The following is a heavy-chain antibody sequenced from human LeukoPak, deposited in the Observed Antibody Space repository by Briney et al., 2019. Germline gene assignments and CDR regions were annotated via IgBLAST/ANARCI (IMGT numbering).Heavy chain of an antibody. V-gene: IGHV1-69*13. CDR2: IIPIFGTA. D-gene: IGHD3-22*01. CDR3: ARAQYYYDSSGYRNFDY. CDR1: GGTFSSYA. Sequence: SVKVSCTASGGTFSSYAISWVRQAPGQGLEWMGGIIPIFGTANYAQKFQGRVTITADESTSTAYMELSSLRSEDTAVYYCARAQYYYDSSGYRNFDYWGQGTLVTVSS. J-gene: IGHJ4*02.